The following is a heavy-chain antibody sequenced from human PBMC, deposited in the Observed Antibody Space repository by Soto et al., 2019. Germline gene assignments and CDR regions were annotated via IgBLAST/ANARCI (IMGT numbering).Heavy chain of an antibody. CDR3: ARDPARSYFDPLGAFDI. CDR1: GYSISSGYY. V-gene: IGHV4-38-2*02. CDR2: IYHSGST. J-gene: IGHJ3*02. Sequence: LSLTCAVSGYSISSGYYWGWIRQPPGKGLEWIGSIYHSGSTYYNPSLKSRVTISVDTSKNQFSLKLSSVTAADTAVYYCARDPARSYFDPLGAFDIWGQGTMVTVSS. D-gene: IGHD3-9*01.